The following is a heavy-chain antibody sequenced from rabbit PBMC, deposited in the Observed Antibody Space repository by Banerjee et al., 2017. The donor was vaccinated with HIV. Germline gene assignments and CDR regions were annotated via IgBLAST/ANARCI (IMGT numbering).Heavy chain of an antibody. Sequence: QEQLEESGGDLVKPGASLTLTCTASGFSFSSGWIYWVRQAPGKGLEWIGCIYTGDGNTIYASWAKGRFTSSKTSSTTVTLQMTSLTAADTATYFCAHASSSSYYDPYYFNLWGPGTLVTV. CDR3: AHASSSSYYDPYYFNL. J-gene: IGHJ4*01. D-gene: IGHD1-1*01. V-gene: IGHV1S45*01. CDR1: GFSFSSGW. CDR2: IYTGDGNT.